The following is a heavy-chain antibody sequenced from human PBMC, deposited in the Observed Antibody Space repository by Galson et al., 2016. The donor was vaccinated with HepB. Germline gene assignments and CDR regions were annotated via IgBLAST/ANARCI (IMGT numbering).Heavy chain of an antibody. D-gene: IGHD2-8*02. V-gene: IGHV3-11*01. Sequence: SLRLSCAASGFAFSDYYMNWIRQAPGKGLEWVSYISSGGSTQMYAESVQGRFTISRDNTKNSVYLQMDSLKAEDTALYFCARDSTGWNFDYLGQGALVTVSS. CDR3: ARDSTGWNFDY. CDR1: GFAFSDYY. J-gene: IGHJ4*02. CDR2: ISSGGSTQ.